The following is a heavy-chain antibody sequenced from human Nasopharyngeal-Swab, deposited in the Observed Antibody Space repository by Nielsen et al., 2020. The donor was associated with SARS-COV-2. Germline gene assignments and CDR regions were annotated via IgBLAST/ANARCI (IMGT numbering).Heavy chain of an antibody. V-gene: IGHV4-59*13. J-gene: IGHJ6*02. D-gene: IGHD6-19*01. Sequence: SETLSLTCTVSGGSISSYYWSWIRQPPGKGLEWIGYIYYSGSTNYNPSLKSRVTISVDTSKNKFSLKLSSVTAADTAVYYCARDPGASPTTGYSSGWRWYYYGMDVWGQGTTVTVSS. CDR2: IYYSGST. CDR1: GGSISSYY. CDR3: ARDPGASPTTGYSSGWRWYYYGMDV.